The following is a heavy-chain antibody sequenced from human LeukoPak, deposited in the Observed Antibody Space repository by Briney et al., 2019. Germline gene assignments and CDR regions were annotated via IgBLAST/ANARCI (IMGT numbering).Heavy chain of an antibody. CDR2: IKQDGSEK. J-gene: IGHJ4*02. Sequence: GGSLRLSCAASGFTFSSYWMSWVRQAPGKGLEWVANIKQDGSEKYYVDSVKGRFTISRDNSKNTLYLQMNSLRAEDTAVYYCARALGGNGFDYWGQGTLVTVSS. CDR1: GFTFSSYW. CDR3: ARALGGNGFDY. D-gene: IGHD7-27*01. V-gene: IGHV3-7*01.